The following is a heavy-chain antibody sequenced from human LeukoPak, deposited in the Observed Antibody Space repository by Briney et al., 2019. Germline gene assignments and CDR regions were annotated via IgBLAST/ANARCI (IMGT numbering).Heavy chain of an antibody. D-gene: IGHD1-26*01. CDR2: IYTSGST. Sequence: SQTLSLTCTVSGGSISSGSYYWSWVRQPAGKGLEWIGRIYTSGSTNYNPSLKSRVTISVDTSKNQFSLKLSSVTAADTAVYFCARDTLVGGTWNYYYYMDVWGKGTTVTISS. J-gene: IGHJ6*03. CDR1: GGSISSGSYY. V-gene: IGHV4-61*02. CDR3: ARDTLVGGTWNYYYYMDV.